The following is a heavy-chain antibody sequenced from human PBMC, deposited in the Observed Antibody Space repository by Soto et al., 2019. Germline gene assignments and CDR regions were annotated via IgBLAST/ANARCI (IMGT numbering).Heavy chain of an antibody. D-gene: IGHD3-10*01. J-gene: IGHJ4*02. CDR2: INPSGGTT. CDR1: GYTFTRYN. V-gene: IGHV1-46*01. Sequence: RASVKVSCKASGYTFTRYNVHWVRQAPGQGLEWMAIINPSGGTTYYVQKFEGRVTLTTDTSTSTVYMELSSLRSDDTAVYYCAKDLDYYGSGSYLGLSYFDYWGQGTLVTVSS. CDR3: AKDLDYYGSGSYLGLSYFDY.